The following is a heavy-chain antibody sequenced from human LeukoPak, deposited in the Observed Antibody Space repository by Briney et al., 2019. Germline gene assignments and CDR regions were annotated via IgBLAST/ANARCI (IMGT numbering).Heavy chain of an antibody. J-gene: IGHJ6*02. CDR2: INPSGGST. CDR1: GYTFTSYY. V-gene: IGHV1-46*01. CDR3: ARVRAAAENYYYYGMDV. Sequence: GASVKVSCKASGYTFTSYYMHWVRQAPGQGLEWMGIINPSGGSTSYAQKFQGRVTITADKSTSTAYMELSSLRSEDTAVYYCARVRAAAENYYYYGMDVWGQGTTVTVSS. D-gene: IGHD6-13*01.